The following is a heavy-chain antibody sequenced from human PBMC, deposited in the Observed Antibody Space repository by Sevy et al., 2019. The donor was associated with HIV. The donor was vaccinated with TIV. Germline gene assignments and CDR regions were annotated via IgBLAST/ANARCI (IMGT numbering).Heavy chain of an antibody. D-gene: IGHD3-16*01. CDR2: VTSDRTT. CDR3: AGGDTTMITDLDY. J-gene: IGHJ4*02. CDR1: GLTLTTTG. V-gene: IGHV3-23*01. Sequence: GGSLRLSCAASGLTLTTTGMSWVRQAPGKGLEWVAGVTSDRTTYYADSVRDRFTVSGDNSKNTLYLQLNSLRADDTAVFYCAGGDTTMITDLDYWGQGTLVTVSS.